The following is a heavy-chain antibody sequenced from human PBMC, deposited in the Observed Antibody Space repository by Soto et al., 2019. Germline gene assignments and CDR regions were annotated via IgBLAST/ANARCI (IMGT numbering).Heavy chain of an antibody. D-gene: IGHD2-21*02. V-gene: IGHV1-69*12. CDR1: GGTFSSYA. CDR3: ATSYGGNSGYYYYYGMDV. Sequence: QVQLVQSGAEVKKPGSSVKVSCKASGGTFSSYAISWVRQAPGQGLEWMGGIIPIFGTANYAEKFQGRVTITADESTRTAYMELSSLRSEDTAVYYCATSYGGNSGYYYYYGMDVWGQWTTVTVSS. J-gene: IGHJ6*02. CDR2: IIPIFGTA.